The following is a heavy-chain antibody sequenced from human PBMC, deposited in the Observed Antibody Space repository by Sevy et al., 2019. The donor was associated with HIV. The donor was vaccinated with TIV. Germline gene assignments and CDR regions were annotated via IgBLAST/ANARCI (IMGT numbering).Heavy chain of an antibody. J-gene: IGHJ4*02. CDR1: GFTFSTYS. D-gene: IGHD1-26*01. V-gene: IGHV3-21*01. CDR3: ARDGKAWDLLNY. CDR2: ISGSSNYI. Sequence: GGSLRLSCAGFGFTFSTYSMNWVRQAPGKGLEWISFISGSSNYIYYADSVKGRFTISRDNIKDSLYLQMNSLRVEDTAVYFCARDGKAWDLLNYWGQGTLVTVSS.